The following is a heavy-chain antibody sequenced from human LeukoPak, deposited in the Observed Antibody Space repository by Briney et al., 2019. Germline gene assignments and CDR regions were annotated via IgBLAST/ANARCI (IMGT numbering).Heavy chain of an antibody. D-gene: IGHD2-2*01. J-gene: IGHJ4*02. Sequence: GGSLRLSCAASGLTFSNYWMDWVRQAPGKGLEWVANIKQDGSEKNYVDSVKGRFTISRDNSKNTLHLQMNSLRAEDTAVYYCAKDGGRVVVLPALGLGYWGQGTLVTVSS. CDR3: AKDGGRVVVLPALGLGY. CDR2: IKQDGSEK. CDR1: GLTFSNYW. V-gene: IGHV3-7*04.